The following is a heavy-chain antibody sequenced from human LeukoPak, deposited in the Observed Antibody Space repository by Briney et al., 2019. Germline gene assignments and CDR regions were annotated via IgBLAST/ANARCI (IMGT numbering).Heavy chain of an antibody. CDR1: GGSFSGYY. V-gene: IGHV4-34*01. CDR2: INHSGST. CDR3: ARVPPRRGYSYGRADY. J-gene: IGHJ4*02. D-gene: IGHD5-18*01. Sequence: MASETLSPTCAVYGGSFSGYYWSWIRQPPGKGLEWIGEINHSGSTNYNPSLKSRVTISVDTSKNQFSLKLSSVTAADTAVYYCARVPPRRGYSYGRADYWGQGTLVTVSS.